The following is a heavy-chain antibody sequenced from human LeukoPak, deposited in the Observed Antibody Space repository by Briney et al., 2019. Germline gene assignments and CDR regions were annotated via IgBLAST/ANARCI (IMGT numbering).Heavy chain of an antibody. CDR2: ISGSGGST. J-gene: IGHJ4*02. V-gene: IGHV3-23*01. D-gene: IGHD4-17*01. CDR3: AKDVRYDYGDYDGYYFDY. Sequence: GGSLRLSCAASGFTFSRYSLNWVRQAPGKGLEWVSAISGSGGSTYYADSVKGRFTISRDNSKNTLYLQMNSLRAEDTAVYYCAKDVRYDYGDYDGYYFDYWGQGTLVTVSS. CDR1: GFTFSRYS.